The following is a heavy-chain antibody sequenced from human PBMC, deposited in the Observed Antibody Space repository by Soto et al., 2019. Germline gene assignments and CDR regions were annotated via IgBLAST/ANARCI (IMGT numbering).Heavy chain of an antibody. J-gene: IGHJ4*02. D-gene: IGHD5-12*01. CDR3: ARDSLALFDS. CDR1: DGSVSSGSYY. CDR2: IYSSGST. V-gene: IGHV4-61*01. Sequence: SETLSLTCTVSDGSVSSGSYYWTWIRQPPGKGLEWIGYIYSSGSTLYNPSLKSRVIISVDTSMNQFSLKLSSVTAAGTAVYYCARDSLALFDSWGLGTLVTVSS.